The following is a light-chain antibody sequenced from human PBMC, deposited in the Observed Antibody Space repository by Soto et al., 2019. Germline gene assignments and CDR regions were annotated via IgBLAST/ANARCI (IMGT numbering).Light chain of an antibody. J-gene: IGKJ5*01. CDR1: QGISNY. V-gene: IGKV1-9*01. CDR3: QHLDIYPPIT. Sequence: DIQLTQSPSFLSASVGDRVTITCRASQGISNYLAWYQQKPGRAPKLLIYTASTLEGAVQSRFSGSGSGTDFTLTISSLQPEDFATYYSQHLDIYPPITFGQGTRLDIK. CDR2: TAS.